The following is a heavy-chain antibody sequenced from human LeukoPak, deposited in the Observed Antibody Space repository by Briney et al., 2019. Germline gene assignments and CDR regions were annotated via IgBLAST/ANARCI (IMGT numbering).Heavy chain of an antibody. Sequence: SETLSLTCTVSGGSIRSSSYYWGWIRQPPGKGLEWIGSIYYSGSTYYNPSLKSRVTISVDPSKSQFSLKLSSVTAADTAVYYCARQILFHSERWLKFFDYWGQGTLVTVSS. D-gene: IGHD5-24*01. CDR3: ARQILFHSERWLKFFDY. J-gene: IGHJ4*02. V-gene: IGHV4-39*01. CDR1: GGSIRSSSYY. CDR2: IYYSGST.